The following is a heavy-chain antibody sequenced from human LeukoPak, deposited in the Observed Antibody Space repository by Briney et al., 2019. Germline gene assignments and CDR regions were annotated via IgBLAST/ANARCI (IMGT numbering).Heavy chain of an antibody. Sequence: SVKVSCKASGGTFSSYAISWVRQAPGQGLEWMGRIIPIFGIASYAQKFQGRVTITADKSTSTAYMELSSLRSEDTAVYYCAKGDSSGYYTIDYWGQGTLVTVSS. CDR3: AKGDSSGYYTIDY. CDR1: GGTFSSYA. D-gene: IGHD3-22*01. J-gene: IGHJ4*02. V-gene: IGHV1-69*04. CDR2: IIPIFGIA.